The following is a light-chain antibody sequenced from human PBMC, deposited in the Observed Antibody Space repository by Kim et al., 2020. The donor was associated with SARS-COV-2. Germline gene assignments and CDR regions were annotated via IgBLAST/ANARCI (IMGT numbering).Light chain of an antibody. CDR2: DAS. CDR3: QQFNNYPIT. CDR1: QGISSA. Sequence: AAVGDRVTITCRASQGISSALAWYQHKPGKAPKLLIYDASSLESGVPSRYSGSGSGTDFTLTISSLQPEDFATYYCQQFNNYPITFGQGTRLEIK. J-gene: IGKJ5*01. V-gene: IGKV1D-13*01.